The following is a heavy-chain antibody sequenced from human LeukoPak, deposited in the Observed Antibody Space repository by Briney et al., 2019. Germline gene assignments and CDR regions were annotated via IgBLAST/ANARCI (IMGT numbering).Heavy chain of an antibody. CDR1: GFTFSSYG. J-gene: IGHJ4*02. CDR2: ISGSGVTT. D-gene: IGHD2-2*01. Sequence: GGSLRLSCAASGFTFSSYGMSWVRQAPGKGLEWVSAISGSGVTTYYADSVKGRFTISRDNSKNTLYLQMNSLRAEDTAVYYCAKLLSGLRSTSWYYCDDWGQGTLVTVSS. V-gene: IGHV3-23*01. CDR3: AKLLSGLRSTSWYYCDD.